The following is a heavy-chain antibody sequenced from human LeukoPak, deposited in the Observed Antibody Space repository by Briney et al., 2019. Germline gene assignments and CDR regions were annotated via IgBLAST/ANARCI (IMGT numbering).Heavy chain of an antibody. CDR3: VRERGRVPAAKNWFDP. D-gene: IGHD2-2*01. CDR1: GFTFSSYS. J-gene: IGHJ5*02. Sequence: PGGSLRLSCAASGFTFSSYSMNWVRQAPGKGLEWVSYISSSSSTIYYADSVKGRFTISRDNAKNSLYLQMNSLRDEDTAVYYCVRERGRVPAAKNWFDPWGQGTLVTVSS. CDR2: ISSSSSTI. V-gene: IGHV3-48*02.